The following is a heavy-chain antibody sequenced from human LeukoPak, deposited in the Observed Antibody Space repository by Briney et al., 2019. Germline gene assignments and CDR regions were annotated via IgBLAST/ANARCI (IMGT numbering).Heavy chain of an antibody. Sequence: GASVKVSCKASGYTFTSYDINWVRQATGQGLEWMGWMNPNSGNTGYAQKFQGRVTITRNTSIRTAYMELSSLRSEDTAVYYCARDSSGWYHWFDPWGQGTLVTVSS. D-gene: IGHD6-19*01. V-gene: IGHV1-8*01. CDR3: ARDSSGWYHWFDP. J-gene: IGHJ5*02. CDR2: MNPNSGNT. CDR1: GYTFTSYD.